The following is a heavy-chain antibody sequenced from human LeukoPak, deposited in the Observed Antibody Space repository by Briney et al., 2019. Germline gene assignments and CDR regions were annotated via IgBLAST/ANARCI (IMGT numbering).Heavy chain of an antibody. V-gene: IGHV3-48*03. D-gene: IGHD1-26*01. CDR1: GFTFSSYE. CDR2: ISSSGSTI. CDR3: ARDSVGGSYYGTDY. J-gene: IGHJ4*02. Sequence: PGGSLRLSCAASGFTFSSYEMNWVRQAPGKGLEWVSYISSSGSTIYYADSVKGRFTISRDNAKNSLYLQMNSLRAEDTVVYYCARDSVGGSYYGTDYWGQGTLVTVSS.